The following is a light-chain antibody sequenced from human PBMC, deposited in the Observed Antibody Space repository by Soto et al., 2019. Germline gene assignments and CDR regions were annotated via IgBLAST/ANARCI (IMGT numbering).Light chain of an antibody. CDR3: QQYGTLPPT. J-gene: IGKJ4*01. Sequence: EFVLTQSPGTLSLSPGERATLSCRASQTVSNTYLAWYQQKSGQAPKFLIYGASNRATGIPDRFSGSGSGTDFTLTISRLEPEDFAVYYCQQYGTLPPTFGGGTKAEI. CDR1: QTVSNTY. V-gene: IGKV3-20*01. CDR2: GAS.